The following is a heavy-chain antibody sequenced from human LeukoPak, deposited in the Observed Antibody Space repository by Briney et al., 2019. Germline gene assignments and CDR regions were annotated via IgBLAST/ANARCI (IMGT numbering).Heavy chain of an antibody. J-gene: IGHJ4*02. Sequence: GGSLRLSCAASGFTFSTFAMSWVRQAPGKGLEWVSAITSAGSTYYAESVKGRFTISRDNSKNTLYLHMNSLRADDTAVYYCAKDRGYWGQGTLVTVSS. CDR3: AKDRGY. CDR2: ITSAGST. CDR1: GFTFSTFA. V-gene: IGHV3-23*01.